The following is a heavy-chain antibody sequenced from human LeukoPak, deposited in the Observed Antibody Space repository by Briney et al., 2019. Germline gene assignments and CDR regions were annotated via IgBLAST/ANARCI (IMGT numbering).Heavy chain of an antibody. Sequence: SGTLSLTCGVSGGSITSTNWWSWIRQPPGKGLEWIGYIYYSGGTNYNPSLKSRVTISLDTSKNQFSLKLSSVTAADTAVYYCARGGNSLLHYFDYWGQGTLVTVSS. D-gene: IGHD4-23*01. CDR3: ARGGNSLLHYFDY. CDR1: GGSITSTNW. J-gene: IGHJ4*02. CDR2: IYYSGGT. V-gene: IGHV4-59*08.